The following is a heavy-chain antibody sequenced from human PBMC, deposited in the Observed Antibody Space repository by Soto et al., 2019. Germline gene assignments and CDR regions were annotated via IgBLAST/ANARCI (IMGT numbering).Heavy chain of an antibody. CDR2: MNPNSGNT. J-gene: IGHJ3*02. Sequence: ASVKVSCKASGYTFTSYDINWVRQATGQGLEWMGWMNPNSGNTGYAQKFQGRVTMTRNTSISTAYMELSSLRSEDTAVYYCAREPYDYVWGSYRYPGNDAFDIWGQGTMVTVSS. CDR1: GYTFTSYD. CDR3: AREPYDYVWGSYRYPGNDAFDI. V-gene: IGHV1-8*01. D-gene: IGHD3-16*02.